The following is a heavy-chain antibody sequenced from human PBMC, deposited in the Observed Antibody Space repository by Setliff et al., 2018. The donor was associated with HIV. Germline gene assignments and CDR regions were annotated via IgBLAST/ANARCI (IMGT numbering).Heavy chain of an antibody. J-gene: IGHJ3*02. CDR1: GVTFSSYW. CDR3: ARAGSDYAYDI. Sequence: GGSLRLSCTASGVTFSSYWMHWVRQVLGKGLLWVSRINGDGDTTYYADSVKGRFTISRDNAQNTLYLQMNSLRAEDTAVYYCARAGSDYAYDIWGQGTKVTVSS. V-gene: IGHV3-74*01. D-gene: IGHD2-21*02. CDR2: INGDGDTT.